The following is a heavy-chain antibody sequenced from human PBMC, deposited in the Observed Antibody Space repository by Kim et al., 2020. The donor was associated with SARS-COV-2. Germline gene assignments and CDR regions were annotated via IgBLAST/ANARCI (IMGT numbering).Heavy chain of an antibody. Sequence: SETLSLTCAVYGGSFSGYYWSWIRQPPGKGLEWIGEINHSGSTNYNPSLKSRVTISVDTSKNQFSLKLSSLTAADTAVYYCARAQPALWPTLHYYYYGMDVWGQGTTVTVSS. D-gene: IGHD3-10*01. V-gene: IGHV4-34*01. CDR2: INHSGST. CDR3: ARAQPALWPTLHYYYYGMDV. J-gene: IGHJ6*02. CDR1: GGSFSGYY.